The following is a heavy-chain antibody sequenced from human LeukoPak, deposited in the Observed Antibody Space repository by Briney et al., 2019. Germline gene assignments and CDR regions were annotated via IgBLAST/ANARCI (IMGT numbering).Heavy chain of an antibody. V-gene: IGHV1-2*02. Sequence: ASLKVSCKTSGFTFSDHYMHWLRQAPGQGLEWMGWIKPDSVATNYAQKFQGRFTMSRDMSISTVYMELSSLTSDDTAMYWCARDPDYGPDYWGQGTLVTVSA. D-gene: IGHD4/OR15-4a*01. CDR3: ARDPDYGPDY. CDR2: IKPDSVAT. J-gene: IGHJ4*02. CDR1: GFTFSDHY.